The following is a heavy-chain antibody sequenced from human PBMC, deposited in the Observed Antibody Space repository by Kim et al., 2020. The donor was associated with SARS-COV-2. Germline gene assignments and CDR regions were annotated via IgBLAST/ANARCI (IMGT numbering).Heavy chain of an antibody. CDR2: FYYSGST. CDR1: GGSISSGGYY. Sequence: SETLSLTCTVSGGSISSGGYYWSWIRQHPGKGLEWIGYFYYSGSTYYNPSLKSRVTISVDTSKNQFSLKLSSVTAADTAVYYCARDVGDYYDSSGYSYFDYWGQGTLVTVSS. J-gene: IGHJ4*02. CDR3: ARDVGDYYDSSGYSYFDY. V-gene: IGHV4-31*03. D-gene: IGHD3-22*01.